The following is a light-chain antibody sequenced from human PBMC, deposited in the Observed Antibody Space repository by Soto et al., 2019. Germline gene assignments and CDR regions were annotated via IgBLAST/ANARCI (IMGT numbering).Light chain of an antibody. V-gene: IGLV2-14*01. J-gene: IGLJ1*01. CDR2: DVS. CDR1: SNDVGVYNY. Sequence: QSALTQPASVSGSPGQSITISCTGTSNDVGVYNYVSWYQQHPGKAPKLMIYDVSNRPSGVSNRFSGSKSGNTASLTISGLQAEDEADYYCSSYTSSSTYVFGTGTKVTVL. CDR3: SSYTSSSTYV.